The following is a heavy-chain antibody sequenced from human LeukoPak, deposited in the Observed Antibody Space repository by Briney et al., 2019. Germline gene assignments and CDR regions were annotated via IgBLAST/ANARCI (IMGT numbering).Heavy chain of an antibody. CDR3: AKDLGYSYGFGVDY. D-gene: IGHD5-18*01. CDR1: GFTFSSYG. Sequence: QTGGSLRLSCAASGFTFSSYGMHWVRQAPGKGLEWVAVISYDGSNKYYADSVKGRFTISRDNSKNTLYLQMNSLRAEDTAVYYCAKDLGYSYGFGVDYWGQGTLVTVSS. J-gene: IGHJ4*02. CDR2: ISYDGSNK. V-gene: IGHV3-30*18.